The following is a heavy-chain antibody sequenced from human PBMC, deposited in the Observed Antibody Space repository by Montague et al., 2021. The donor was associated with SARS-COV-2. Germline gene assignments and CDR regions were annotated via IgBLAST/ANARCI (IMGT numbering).Heavy chain of an antibody. CDR2: IDSSWIT. D-gene: IGHD3-16*01. J-gene: IGHJ6*04. CDR1: GGSIRSCIFY. V-gene: IGHV4-61*02. CDR3: ARDYADYSYYYGLDV. Sequence: TLSLTCTVSGGSIRSCIFYLSCIRQPAGKGLEWIGRIDSSWITNYNPSLKSRVTMSVDTSKNQFSLKVSSVTAAYTAVYYCARDYADYSYYYGLDVWGTGTTVTVSS.